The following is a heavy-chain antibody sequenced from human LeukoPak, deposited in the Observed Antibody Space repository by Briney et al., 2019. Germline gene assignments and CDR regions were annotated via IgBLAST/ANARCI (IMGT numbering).Heavy chain of an antibody. Sequence: GASVKVSCKASGGTFSSYAISWVRQAPGQGLEWMGRIIPILGIANYAQKFQGRVTITADKSTSTAYMELSSLRSEDTAVYYCARDADYGSGRLWGQGTLVTVSS. V-gene: IGHV1-69*04. J-gene: IGHJ4*02. CDR1: GGTFSSYA. D-gene: IGHD3-10*01. CDR3: ARDADYGSGRL. CDR2: IIPILGIA.